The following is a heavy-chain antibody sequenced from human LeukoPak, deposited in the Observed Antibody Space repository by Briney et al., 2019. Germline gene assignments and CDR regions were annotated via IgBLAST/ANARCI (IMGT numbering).Heavy chain of an antibody. CDR2: INYDGREK. J-gene: IGHJ4*02. CDR1: GFTFSRFW. D-gene: IGHD1/OR15-1a*01. V-gene: IGHV3-7*03. Sequence: GGSLRLSCAASGFTFSRFWLSWVRHAPGKGLEWVANINYDGREKYYVDSVKGRFTISRDNSKNMLYLQMNTLTAEDTAIYFCAKDFEFKWQQPSDHWGQGTPVTVSS. CDR3: AKDFEFKWQQPSDH.